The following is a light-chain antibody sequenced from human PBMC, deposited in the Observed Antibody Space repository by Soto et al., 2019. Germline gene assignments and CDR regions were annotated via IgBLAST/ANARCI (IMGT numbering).Light chain of an antibody. V-gene: IGLV3-21*04. CDR3: QLWDSSSDHDV. J-gene: IGLJ1*01. CDR2: YGS. CDR1: NIGSKS. Sequence: SYELTQPPSVSVAPGKTARITCGGNNIGSKSVHWYQQNQGQAPVLVIYYGSDRPSGLPERFSGSNSGHTATLTISRVEAGDEADYYCQLWDSSSDHDVFGTGTQLTVL.